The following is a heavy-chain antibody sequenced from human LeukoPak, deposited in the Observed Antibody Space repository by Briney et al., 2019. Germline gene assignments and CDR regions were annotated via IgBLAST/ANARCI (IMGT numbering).Heavy chain of an antibody. CDR2: ISGSGGST. CDR3: AKEANDAFDI. J-gene: IGHJ3*02. V-gene: IGHV3-23*01. Sequence: GGSLRLSCAASGFTFGSYGMHWVRQAPGKGLEWVSTISGSGGSTYYADSVKGRFTISRDNSKNTLYLQMNSLRAEDTAVYYCAKEANDAFDIWGQGTMVTVSS. CDR1: GFTFGSYG.